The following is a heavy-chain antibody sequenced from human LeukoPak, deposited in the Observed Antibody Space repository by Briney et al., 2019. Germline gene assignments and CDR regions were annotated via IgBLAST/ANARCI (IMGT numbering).Heavy chain of an antibody. D-gene: IGHD2-15*01. V-gene: IGHV3-53*01. CDR3: AKSGLNRFDY. CDR2: IYSGGTT. Sequence: GGSLRLSCAASGFTVSSNYMTWVRQAPGKGLEWVSVIYSGGTTYYTDSVKSRFTISRDNSKNTLYLQMNSLRAEDTAVYYCAKSGLNRFDYWGQGTLVTVSS. CDR1: GFTVSSNY. J-gene: IGHJ4*02.